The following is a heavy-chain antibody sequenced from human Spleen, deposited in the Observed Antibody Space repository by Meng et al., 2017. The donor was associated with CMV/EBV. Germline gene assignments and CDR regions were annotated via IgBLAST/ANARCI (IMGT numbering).Heavy chain of an antibody. Sequence: ASVKVSCKASGYTFTNYDINWVRQATGQGLEWMGWMNPNSANTGYGQKFQGRVTMTRITSAGTAYMELSSLRSEDTAVYYCATGGSRAAGRLDAFDIWGQGTMVTVSS. CDR1: GYTFTNYD. J-gene: IGHJ3*02. D-gene: IGHD6-13*01. V-gene: IGHV1-8*01. CDR2: MNPNSANT. CDR3: ATGGSRAAGRLDAFDI.